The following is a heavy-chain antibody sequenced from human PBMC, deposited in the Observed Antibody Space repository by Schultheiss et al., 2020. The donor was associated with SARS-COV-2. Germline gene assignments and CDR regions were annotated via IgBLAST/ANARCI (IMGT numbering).Heavy chain of an antibody. CDR3: ARGRYSSGWYLSWYYFDY. CDR2: IIPIFGIA. D-gene: IGHD6-19*01. CDR1: GGTFSSYA. Sequence: SVKVSCKASGGTFSSYAISWVRQAPGQGLEWMGGIIPIFGIANYAQKFQGRVTITADKSTSTAYMELSSLRSEDTAVYYCARGRYSSGWYLSWYYFDYWGQGTLVTVSS. J-gene: IGHJ4*02. V-gene: IGHV1-69*10.